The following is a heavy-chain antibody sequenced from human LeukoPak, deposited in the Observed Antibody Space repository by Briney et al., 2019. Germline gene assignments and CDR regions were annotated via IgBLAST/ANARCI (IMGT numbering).Heavy chain of an antibody. CDR2: ISPTGSTT. CDR3: ARGPNSNWSGLDF. V-gene: IGHV3-74*01. J-gene: IGHJ4*02. Sequence: GGSLRLSCIASGFSFSGHWMHWARQLPGKGLVWVSRISPTGSTTSYADSVKGRFTVSRDNAKNTLYLQVDNLRAEDTAVYYCARGPNSNWSGLDFWGQGTLLTVSS. CDR1: GFSFSGHW. D-gene: IGHD6-6*01.